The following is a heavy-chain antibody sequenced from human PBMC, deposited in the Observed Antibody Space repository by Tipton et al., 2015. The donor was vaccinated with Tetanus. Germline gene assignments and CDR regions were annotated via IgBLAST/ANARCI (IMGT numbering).Heavy chain of an antibody. Sequence: QLVQSGAEVKKPGASVKVSCKASEYTFTSYDISWVRQATGQGLEWMGWNSGYNGNTNYAQKLQGRVTMTTDTSTNTAYMELRSLRSDDTAVYYCAKEALGVLNLWGKGTTVIVSS. D-gene: IGHD1-14*01. CDR1: EYTFTSYD. V-gene: IGHV1-18*01. J-gene: IGHJ6*04. CDR2: NSGYNGNT. CDR3: AKEALGVLNL.